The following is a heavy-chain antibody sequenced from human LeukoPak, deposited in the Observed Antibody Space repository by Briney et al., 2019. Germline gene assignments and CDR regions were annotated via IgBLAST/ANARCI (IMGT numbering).Heavy chain of an antibody. V-gene: IGHV3-23*01. CDR1: GFTFSSYA. J-gene: IGHJ4*02. Sequence: GGSLRLSCAASGFTFSSYAMSWVRQAPGKGLDWVSAISGGGGSTYYADSVRGRFTISRDNSKNTLYPQMNSLRAEDTAVYYCAKAGFYGDYFDYWGQGTLVTVSS. CDR3: AKAGFYGDYFDY. D-gene: IGHD4-17*01. CDR2: ISGGGGST.